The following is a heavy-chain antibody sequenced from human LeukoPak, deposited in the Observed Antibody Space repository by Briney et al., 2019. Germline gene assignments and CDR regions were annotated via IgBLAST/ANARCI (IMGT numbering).Heavy chain of an antibody. J-gene: IGHJ6*02. V-gene: IGHV3-15*01. D-gene: IGHD1-26*01. CDR3: TTITVGATLYYYYYGMDV. Sequence: PGGSLRLSCAASGFTFNNASMSWVRQAPGKGLEWVGRIKSKTDGGTTDYAAPVKGRFTISRDDSKNTLYLQMNSLKTEDTAVYYCTTITVGATLYYYYYGMDVWGQGTTVTVSS. CDR2: IKSKTDGGTT. CDR1: GFTFNNAS.